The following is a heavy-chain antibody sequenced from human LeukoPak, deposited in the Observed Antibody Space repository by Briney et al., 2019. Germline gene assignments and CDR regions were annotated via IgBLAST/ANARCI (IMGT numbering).Heavy chain of an antibody. CDR3: ARGFYSSGYRNYYYYYYMDV. CDR1: GFTFSSYA. V-gene: IGHV3-23*01. CDR2: ISGSGGST. D-gene: IGHD3-22*01. Sequence: GGSLRLSCAASGFTFSSYAMSWARQAPGKGLEWVSAISGSGGSTYHADSVKGRFTISGDNAKNSLYLQMNSLRAEDTAVYYCARGFYSSGYRNYYYYYYMDVWGKGTTVTISS. J-gene: IGHJ6*03.